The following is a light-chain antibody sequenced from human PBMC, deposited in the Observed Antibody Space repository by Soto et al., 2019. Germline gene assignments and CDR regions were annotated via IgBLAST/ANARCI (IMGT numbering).Light chain of an antibody. CDR1: QSVSSD. CDR3: QQYNNWPRT. V-gene: IGKV3-15*01. CDR2: GAS. Sequence: EIVMTQSPATLSMSPGERATLSCRASQSVSSDLAWYHQKPGQAPRLLIYGASTRATGIPARFSGSGSGTEFTLTINSLQSEDFAVYYCQQYNNWPRTFGQGTKVDTK. J-gene: IGKJ1*01.